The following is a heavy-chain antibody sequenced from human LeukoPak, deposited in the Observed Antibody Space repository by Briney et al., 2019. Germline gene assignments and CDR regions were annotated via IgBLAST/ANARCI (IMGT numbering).Heavy chain of an antibody. CDR2: MNPNSGNT. V-gene: IGHV1-8*02. J-gene: IGHJ6*02. D-gene: IGHD2-15*01. CDR1: GGTFSSYA. CDR3: ARDEVVAAPNYFGMVV. Sequence: ASVKVSCEASGGTFSSYAINWVRQATGQGLEWMGWMNPNSGNTGLAQKFQGRVTLTRDTSLSTAYMELSNLRSDDTAVYYCARDEVVAAPNYFGMVVWGQGTTVSVSS.